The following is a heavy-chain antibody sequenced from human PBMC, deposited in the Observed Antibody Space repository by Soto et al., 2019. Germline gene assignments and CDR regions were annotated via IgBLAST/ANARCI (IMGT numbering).Heavy chain of an antibody. D-gene: IGHD3-10*01. CDR1: GASISGYH. J-gene: IGHJ4*02. Sequence: EXXSLTCPVSGASISGYHWSWLRQPPGKGLEWIGYIYYSGSTNYNPSLKSRVTISVDKSKNQFSLQLSSMTAADTAVYYCAAHSGSTYGPLDYWGQGTQVTVSS. CDR2: IYYSGST. V-gene: IGHV4-59*12. CDR3: AAHSGSTYGPLDY.